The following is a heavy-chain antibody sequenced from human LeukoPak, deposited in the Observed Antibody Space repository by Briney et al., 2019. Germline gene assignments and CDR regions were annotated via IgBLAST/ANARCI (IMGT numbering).Heavy chain of an antibody. Sequence: TGGSLRLSCAASGFTVSSNYMSWVRQAPGKGLEWVSVIYSGGSTYYADSVKGRFTISRDNSKNTLYLQMNSLRAEDTAVYYCARDLGYCSGGSCYPHDYWGQGTLVTVSS. J-gene: IGHJ4*02. V-gene: IGHV3-53*01. CDR2: IYSGGST. D-gene: IGHD2-15*01. CDR1: GFTVSSNY. CDR3: ARDLGYCSGGSCYPHDY.